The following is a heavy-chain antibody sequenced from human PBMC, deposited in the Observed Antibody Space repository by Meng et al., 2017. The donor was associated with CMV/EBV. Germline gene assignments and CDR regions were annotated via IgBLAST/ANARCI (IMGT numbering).Heavy chain of an antibody. CDR3: ARNQPSRGWSHEDY. D-gene: IGHD2-15*01. CDR1: GGTFSSYA. J-gene: IGHJ4*02. V-gene: IGHV1-69*12. CDR2: IIPIFGTA. Sequence: QVQLGQAGAEVKKPGALVKVSCKASGGTFSSYAISWVGQAPGQGLEWMGGIIPIFGTANYAQKFQGRVTITADESTSTAYMELSSLRSEDTAVYYCARNQPSRGWSHEDYWGQGTLVTVS.